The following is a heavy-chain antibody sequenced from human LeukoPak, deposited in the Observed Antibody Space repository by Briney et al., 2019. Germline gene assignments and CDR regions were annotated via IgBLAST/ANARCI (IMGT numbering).Heavy chain of an antibody. CDR2: IHYSGST. Sequence: SETLSLTCSVSGASISSHYWSWIRQPPGKGLEWIGCIHYSGSTNCNPSLKSRVTTSADTSQNQFSLKLRSVTAADTAVYYCARRVTSNCFDPWGQGTLVTVTS. CDR1: GASISSHY. J-gene: IGHJ5*02. CDR3: ARRVTSNCFDP. D-gene: IGHD2-21*02. V-gene: IGHV4-59*08.